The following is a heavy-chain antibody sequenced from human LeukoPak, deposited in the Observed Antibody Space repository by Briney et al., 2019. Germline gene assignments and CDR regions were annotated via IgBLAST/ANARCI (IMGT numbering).Heavy chain of an antibody. V-gene: IGHV3-33*01. CDR2: IWYDGSNK. CDR3: ARDQNLYYDILTPLAY. Sequence: GGSLRLSCAASGFTFSSYGMHWVRQAPGKGLEWVAVIWYDGSNKYYADSVKGRFTISRDNSKNTLYLQMNSLRAEDTAVYYCARDQNLYYDILTPLAYWGQGTLVTVSS. J-gene: IGHJ4*02. CDR1: GFTFSSYG. D-gene: IGHD3-9*01.